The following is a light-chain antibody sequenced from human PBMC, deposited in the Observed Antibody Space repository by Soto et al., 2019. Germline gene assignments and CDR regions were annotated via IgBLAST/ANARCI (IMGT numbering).Light chain of an antibody. J-gene: IGKJ1*01. CDR2: DAS. Sequence: EIVLTQSPATLSLSPGERATLSCRASQSVSSYLAWYQQKPGQAPRLLIYDASNRATGIPARFSGSGSGTDFTLTISSLEPEDFAVYYCQQRSNWLHPWTFGQGTKVEIK. V-gene: IGKV3-11*01. CDR1: QSVSSY. CDR3: QQRSNWLHPWT.